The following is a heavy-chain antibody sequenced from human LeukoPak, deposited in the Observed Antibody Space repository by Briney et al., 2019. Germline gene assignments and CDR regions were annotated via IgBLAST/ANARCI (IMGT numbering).Heavy chain of an antibody. J-gene: IGHJ5*02. CDR3: ARGILNIAAAGTFWFDP. D-gene: IGHD6-13*01. V-gene: IGHV4-4*02. CDR1: GGSISSSNW. Sequence: SGTLSLTCAVSGGSISSSNWWSWVRQPPGKGLEWIGEVYHSRSTNYNPSLKSRVTISVDKSKNQFSLKLSSVTAADTAVYYCARGILNIAAAGTFWFDPWGQGTLVTVSS. CDR2: VYHSRST.